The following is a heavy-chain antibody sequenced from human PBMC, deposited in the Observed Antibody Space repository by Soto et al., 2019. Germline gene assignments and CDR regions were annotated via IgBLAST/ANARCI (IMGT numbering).Heavy chain of an antibody. J-gene: IGHJ3*02. CDR3: TREGTVLLWFGGHNHDAFDI. CDR1: GFTFGDYA. Sequence: GVSLRLSCTASGFTFGDYAMSWFRQAPGKGLEWVGFIRSKAYGGTTEYAASVKGRFTISRDDSKSIAYLQMNSLKTEDTAVYYCTREGTVLLWFGGHNHDAFDIWGQGTMVTVSS. V-gene: IGHV3-49*03. D-gene: IGHD3-10*01. CDR2: IRSKAYGGTT.